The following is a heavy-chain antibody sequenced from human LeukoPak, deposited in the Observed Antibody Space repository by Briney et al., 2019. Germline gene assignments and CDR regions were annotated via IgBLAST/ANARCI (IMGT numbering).Heavy chain of an antibody. V-gene: IGHV3-64D*09. CDR2: IGTNGIST. CDR1: GFTFNSYA. Sequence: GGSLRLSCSASGFTFNSYAIHWVRQAPGKGLEYVSSIGTNGISTYYADSVTGRFTISRDNSKNSLYLQMSSLRAEDTAVYYCVKGQEVVYAPTFDYWGQGTQVTVSS. J-gene: IGHJ4*02. CDR3: VKGQEVVYAPTFDY. D-gene: IGHD2-8*02.